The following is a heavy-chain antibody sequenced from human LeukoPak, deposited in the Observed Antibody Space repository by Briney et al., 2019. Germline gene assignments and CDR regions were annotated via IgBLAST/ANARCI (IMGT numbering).Heavy chain of an antibody. CDR1: RYTFTGYY. V-gene: IGHV1-2*02. J-gene: IGHJ4*02. CDR2: INPNSGGT. D-gene: IGHD3-16*01. CDR3: AKTPPVSPYYFDY. Sequence: ASVKVSCMASRYTFTGYYIHWVRQAPGQGLEWMGWINPNSGGTNYAQRFQGRVTMTRDTSINTVYMELSRLRSDDTAVYYCAKTPPVSPYYFDYWGQGTLVTVS.